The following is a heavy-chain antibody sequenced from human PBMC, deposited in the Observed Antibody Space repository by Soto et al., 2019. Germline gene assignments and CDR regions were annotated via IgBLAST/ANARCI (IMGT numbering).Heavy chain of an antibody. CDR1: ELTFTNAW. CDR3: TADPGTPVTNPYFAIDV. J-gene: IGHJ6*02. D-gene: IGHD4-17*01. V-gene: IGHV3-15*01. Sequence: EVQLVESGGGLVKPGGSLRLSCAASELTFTNAWISWVRQPPGKGLEWVGRIKSEIDGGTTDYAAPVKGRFTISRDDSKNTLYLEMTSLTTEDTDLYYCTADPGTPVTNPYFAIDVWGQGTTVTVSS. CDR2: IKSEIDGGTT.